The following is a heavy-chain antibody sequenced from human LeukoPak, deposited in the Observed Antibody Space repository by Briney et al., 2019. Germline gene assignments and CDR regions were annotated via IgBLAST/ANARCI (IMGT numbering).Heavy chain of an antibody. Sequence: GGSLRLSCAASGFTFNKSWMTWVRQTQGKGLEWVANINADGRAEYYVDSVKGRFAISRDNAKSSVFLQMNNLRAEDTAVYYCAKWGSTWGFDNWGQGTLVTVSS. CDR3: AKWGSTWGFDN. CDR2: INADGRAE. V-gene: IGHV3-7*01. J-gene: IGHJ4*02. D-gene: IGHD7-27*01. CDR1: GFTFNKSW.